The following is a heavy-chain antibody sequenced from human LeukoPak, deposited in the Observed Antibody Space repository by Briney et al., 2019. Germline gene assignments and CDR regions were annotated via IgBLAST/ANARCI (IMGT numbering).Heavy chain of an antibody. CDR1: GGSTSHYF. CDR3: ARDPEGHGYYFDY. Sequence: SETLSLTCTVSGGSTSHYFCTWLRQSAGKGLEWSGRIHTSGSTNYNPSLKSRVSMSVDTSKNQFSLKLSSVTAADTAVYYCARDPEGHGYYFDYWGQGALVTVSS. V-gene: IGHV4-4*07. CDR2: IHTSGST. D-gene: IGHD3-3*01. J-gene: IGHJ4*02.